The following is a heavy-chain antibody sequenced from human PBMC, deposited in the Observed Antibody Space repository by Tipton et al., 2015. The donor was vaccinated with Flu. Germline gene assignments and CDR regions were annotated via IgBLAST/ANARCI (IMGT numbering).Heavy chain of an antibody. D-gene: IGHD2-2*01. V-gene: IGHV4-59*08. J-gene: IGHJ4*02. Sequence: TLSLTCTVSGDSTSGDHWNWIRQPAGKGLEWIGYVHYSEGANYNTSLKSRVTMSVDTSKNHVSLNLMSVTAADTAVYYCARLQGAFEQGQCISSSCWIDYWGQGVLVTVSS. CDR1: GDSTSGDH. CDR3: ARLQGAFEQGQCISSSCWIDY. CDR2: VHYSEGA.